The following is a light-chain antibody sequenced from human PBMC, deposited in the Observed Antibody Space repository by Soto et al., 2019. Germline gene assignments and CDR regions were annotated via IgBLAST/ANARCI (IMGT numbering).Light chain of an antibody. CDR1: PSVSSY. CDR2: DAS. Sequence: EIVLTQSPATLSLSPGERATLSCRASPSVSSYLAWYQQKPGQAPRLLIYDASNRATGIPARFSGSGSGTDFTLTISSLEPEDFAVYYCQQRSNWSIFTGGPGTKVDIK. V-gene: IGKV3-11*01. CDR3: QQRSNWSIFT. J-gene: IGKJ3*01.